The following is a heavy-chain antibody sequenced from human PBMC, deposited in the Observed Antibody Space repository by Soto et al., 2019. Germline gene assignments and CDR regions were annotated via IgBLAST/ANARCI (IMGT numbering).Heavy chain of an antibody. Sequence: LSCAASGFTFSNAWMSWVRQAPGKGLEWVGRIKSKTDGGTTDYAAPVKGRFTISRDDSKNTLYLQMNSLKTEDTAVYYCTTGSGYCSGGSCYSPFDYWGQGTLVTVSS. CDR3: TTGSGYCSGGSCYSPFDY. D-gene: IGHD2-15*01. J-gene: IGHJ4*02. V-gene: IGHV3-15*01. CDR1: GFTFSNAW. CDR2: IKSKTDGGTT.